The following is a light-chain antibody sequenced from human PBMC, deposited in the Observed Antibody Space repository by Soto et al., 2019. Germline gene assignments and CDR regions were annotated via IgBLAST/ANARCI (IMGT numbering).Light chain of an antibody. Sequence: DIVMTQSPDSLAVSLGERATLNCKSSQSILYSSNNKNYLAWYQQKPGQPPKLLIYWASTRECGVPDRFSGSGSGKDFTLTISSLQAEDVAVYYCQQYYSTPWTFGQGTKVEIK. CDR3: QQYYSTPWT. CDR1: QSILYSSNNKNY. CDR2: WAS. J-gene: IGKJ1*01. V-gene: IGKV4-1*01.